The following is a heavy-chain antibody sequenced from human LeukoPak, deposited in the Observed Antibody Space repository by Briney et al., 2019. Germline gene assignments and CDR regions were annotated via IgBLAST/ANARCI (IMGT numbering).Heavy chain of an antibody. CDR1: GFTFSSYA. Sequence: SGRSLRLSCAASGFTFSSYAMHWVRQAPGKGLEWVAVISYDGSNKYYADSAKGRFTISRDNSKNTLYLQMNSLRAEDTAVYYCARDPWPDSSGFPLHHWGQGTLVTVSS. V-gene: IGHV3-30-3*01. D-gene: IGHD3-22*01. CDR3: ARDPWPDSSGFPLHH. J-gene: IGHJ1*01. CDR2: ISYDGSNK.